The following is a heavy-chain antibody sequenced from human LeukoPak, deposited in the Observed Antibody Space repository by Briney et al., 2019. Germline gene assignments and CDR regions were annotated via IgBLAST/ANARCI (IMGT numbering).Heavy chain of an antibody. J-gene: IGHJ5*02. CDR2: IYHSGST. Sequence: PSETLSLTCTVSGYSISSGYYWGWIRQPPGKGLEWIGSIYHSGSTYYNPSLKSRVTISVDTSKNQFSLKLSSVTAADTAVYYCARDGSPMIRGQNWFDPWGQGTLVTVSS. CDR3: ARDGSPMIRGQNWFDP. CDR1: GYSISSGYY. D-gene: IGHD3-10*01. V-gene: IGHV4-38-2*02.